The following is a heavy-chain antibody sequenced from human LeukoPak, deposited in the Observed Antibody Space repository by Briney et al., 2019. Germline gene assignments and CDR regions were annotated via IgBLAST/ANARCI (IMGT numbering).Heavy chain of an antibody. CDR3: ARVWFGVRFDP. CDR1: GGTFSSYA. V-gene: IGHV1-69*05. CDR2: IIPIFGAA. D-gene: IGHD3-10*01. Sequence: GASVKVSCKASGGTFSSYAISWVRQAPGQGLEWMGRIIPIFGAANYAQKFQGRVTITTDESTSTAYMELSSLRSEDTAVYYCARVWFGVRFDPWGQGTLVTVSS. J-gene: IGHJ5*02.